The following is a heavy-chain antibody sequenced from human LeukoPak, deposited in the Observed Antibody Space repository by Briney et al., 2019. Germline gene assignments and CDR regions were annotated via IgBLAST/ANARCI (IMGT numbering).Heavy chain of an antibody. J-gene: IGHJ6*02. CDR3: ARKYSSSRHRRYYGMDV. D-gene: IGHD6-13*01. V-gene: IGHV4-34*01. CDR1: GGSFSGYY. Sequence: PSETLSHTCAVYGGSFSGYYWSWIRQPPGKGLEWIGEINHSGSTNYNPSLKSRVTISVDTSKNQFSLKLSSVTAADTAVYYCARKYSSSRHRRYYGMDVWGQGTTVTVSS. CDR2: INHSGST.